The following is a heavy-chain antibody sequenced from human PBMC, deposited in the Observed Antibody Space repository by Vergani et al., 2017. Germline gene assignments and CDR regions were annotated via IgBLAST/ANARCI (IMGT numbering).Heavy chain of an antibody. CDR1: RYSFTNYW. CDR3: ARLYGRDSSGSKYFDY. D-gene: IGHD3-22*01. Sequence: EVQLVQSGAEVKKPGESLKISCQISRYSFTNYWIGWVRQMPGKGLEWMGIIHPADSDTRYSPSFQGQVTFSVDKSISTAYLQRSSLRASDSAMYYCARLYGRDSSGSKYFDYWGQGTLVTVSS. V-gene: IGHV5-51*01. CDR2: IHPADSDT. J-gene: IGHJ4*02.